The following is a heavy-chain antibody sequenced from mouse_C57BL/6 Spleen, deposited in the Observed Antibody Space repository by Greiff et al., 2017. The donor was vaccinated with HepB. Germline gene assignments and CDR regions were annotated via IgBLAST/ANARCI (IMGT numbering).Heavy chain of an antibody. V-gene: IGHV1-82*01. J-gene: IGHJ3*01. CDR3: ARPDWDGTWFAY. Sequence: VKLVESGPELVKPGASVKISCKASGYAFSSSWMNWVKQRPGKGLEWIGRIYPGDGDTNYNGKFKGKATLTADKSSSTAYMQLSSLTSEDSAVYFCARPDWDGTWFAYWGQGTLVTVSA. D-gene: IGHD4-1*01. CDR1: GYAFSSSW. CDR2: IYPGDGDT.